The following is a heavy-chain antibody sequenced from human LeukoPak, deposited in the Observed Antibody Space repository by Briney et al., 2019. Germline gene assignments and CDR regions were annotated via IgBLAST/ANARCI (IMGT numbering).Heavy chain of an antibody. Sequence: GGSLRLSCAASGFTFSSYWMSWVRQAPGKGLEWVANIKQDGSEKYYVDSVKGRFTISRDSAKNSLYLQMNSLRAEDTAVYYCAREYLSSSWYGENWFDPWGQGTLVTVSS. CDR1: GFTFSSYW. V-gene: IGHV3-7*01. CDR3: AREYLSSSWYGENWFDP. J-gene: IGHJ5*02. D-gene: IGHD6-13*01. CDR2: IKQDGSEK.